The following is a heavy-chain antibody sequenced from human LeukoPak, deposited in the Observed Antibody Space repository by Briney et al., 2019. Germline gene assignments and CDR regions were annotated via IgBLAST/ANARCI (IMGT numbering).Heavy chain of an antibody. CDR3: ARASTHRYNWKSGQLNDAFDI. CDR2: IRGDNGNT. D-gene: IGHD1-20*01. CDR1: GYTFSNYG. J-gene: IGHJ3*02. V-gene: IGHV1-18*01. Sequence: ASVKVSCKASGYTFSNYGISWVRQAPGQGLEWVGWIRGDNGNTNYAQKLQGRVTMTTDTSTSTAYMELRSLRSDDTAVYYCARASTHRYNWKSGQLNDAFDIWGQGTMVTVSS.